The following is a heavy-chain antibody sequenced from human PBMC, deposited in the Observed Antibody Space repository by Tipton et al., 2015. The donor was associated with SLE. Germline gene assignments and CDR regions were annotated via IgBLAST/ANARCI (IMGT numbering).Heavy chain of an antibody. CDR2: IYYSGST. Sequence: TLSLTCTVSGGSISSYYWSWIRQPPGKGLEWIGYIYYSGSTNYNPSLKSRVTISVDTSKNQFSLKLSSVTAADTAVYYCARHGVGDFWSGYSHYYYYGMDVWGPGTTVTVSS. V-gene: IGHV4-59*01. D-gene: IGHD3-3*01. CDR1: GGSISSYY. J-gene: IGHJ6*02. CDR3: ARHGVGDFWSGYSHYYYYGMDV.